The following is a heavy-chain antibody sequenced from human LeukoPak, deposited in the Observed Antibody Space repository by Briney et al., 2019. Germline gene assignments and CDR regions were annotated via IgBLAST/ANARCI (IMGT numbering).Heavy chain of an antibody. J-gene: IGHJ4*02. CDR2: IYSGGRT. D-gene: IGHD1-26*01. CDR1: GFNFIDYS. V-gene: IGHV3-53*01. Sequence: GWSLRLSCAASGFNFIDYSMNWVRQAPGKGRDGVSVIYSGGRTYYADSVNGRFTISRDSSENTLHLQINSLRAEDTAVYYCARGAGTSGGYWSSPPSHFDCWGQGTLVTVSS. CDR3: ARGAGTSGGYWSSPPSHFDC.